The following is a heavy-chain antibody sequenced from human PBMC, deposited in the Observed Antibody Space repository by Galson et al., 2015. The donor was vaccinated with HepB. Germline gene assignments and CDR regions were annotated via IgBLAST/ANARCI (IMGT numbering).Heavy chain of an antibody. Sequence: SLRLSCAASGFTFGNSGMHWVRQAPGKGLASVSAINSNGGRTFYADSVKGRFTISRDNSKNTLYLQMSSLRDEDTAVYYCVKEYGGSFDYWGQGALVTVSS. V-gene: IGHV3-64D*06. CDR2: INSNGGRT. CDR3: VKEYGGSFDY. CDR1: GFTFGNSG. D-gene: IGHD5-12*01. J-gene: IGHJ4*02.